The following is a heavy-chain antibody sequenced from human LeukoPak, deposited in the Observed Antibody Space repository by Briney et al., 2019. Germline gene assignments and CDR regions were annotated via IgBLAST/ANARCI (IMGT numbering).Heavy chain of an antibody. J-gene: IGHJ6*03. Sequence: SETLSLTCAVYGGSFSGYYWSWIRQPPGKGLEWIGEINHSGSTNYNPSLKSRVTISVDTSKNQFSLKLSSVTAADTAVYYCARAFYDFWSGYYPYMDVWGKGTTVTVSS. V-gene: IGHV4-34*01. CDR3: ARAFYDFWSGYYPYMDV. D-gene: IGHD3-3*01. CDR2: INHSGST. CDR1: GGSFSGYY.